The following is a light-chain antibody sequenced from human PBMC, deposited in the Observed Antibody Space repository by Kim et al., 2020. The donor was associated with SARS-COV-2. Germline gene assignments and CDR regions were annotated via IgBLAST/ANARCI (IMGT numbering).Light chain of an antibody. J-gene: IGKJ1*01. Sequence: ASVGDRDTINCRASQSISSWLAWYQQKPGKAPKLLIYKASSLESGVPSRFSGSGSGTEFTLTISSLQPDDFATYYCQQYNSYSWTFGQGTKVDIK. V-gene: IGKV1-5*03. CDR3: QQYNSYSWT. CDR1: QSISSW. CDR2: KAS.